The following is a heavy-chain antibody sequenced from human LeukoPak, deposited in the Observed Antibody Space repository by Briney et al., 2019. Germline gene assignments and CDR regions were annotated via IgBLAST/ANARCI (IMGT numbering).Heavy chain of an antibody. CDR3: AKGTEPSDYGAHLDY. CDR2: INTDGSTT. CDR1: GFTFSTYW. D-gene: IGHD4-17*01. V-gene: IGHV3-74*01. J-gene: IGHJ4*02. Sequence: GGSLRLSCEASGFTFSTYWMHWVRQAPGKGLVWVSRINTDGSTTGYADSVKGRFTISRDNAKNTLYLQMNSLRAEDTAIYYCAKGTEPSDYGAHLDYWGQGTLVTVSS.